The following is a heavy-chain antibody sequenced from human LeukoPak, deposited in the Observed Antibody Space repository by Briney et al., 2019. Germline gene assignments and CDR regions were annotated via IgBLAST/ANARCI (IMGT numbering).Heavy chain of an antibody. V-gene: IGHV1-2*02. CDR1: GYTLTDHH. CDR2: IRPNNDGI. J-gene: IGHJ4*02. CDR3: ARDPGDGYSHYDF. Sequence: ASVKVSCKTSGYTLTDHHLIWVRQAPGQGLEWMGWIRPNNDGIKYAQEFQGRVTISRDTSISTAYMELTSLTPDDTAIYYCARDPGDGYSHYDFWGQGTLVTVSS. D-gene: IGHD5-24*01.